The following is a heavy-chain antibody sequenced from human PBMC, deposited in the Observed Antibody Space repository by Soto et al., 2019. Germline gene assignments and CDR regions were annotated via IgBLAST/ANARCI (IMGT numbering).Heavy chain of an antibody. CDR1: GYIFTDLL. CDR2: VHPDSGGT. V-gene: IGHV1-2*02. CDR3: ARGYCSSTSCHFDY. D-gene: IGHD2-2*01. J-gene: IGHJ4*02. Sequence: AASVKVSCKTSGYIFTDLLIHWVRQSPGQGLQWVGWVHPDSGGTNVAQAFQDRVTMTADTSITTAYMDLARPRPDDTAVYYCARGYCSSTSCHFDYWGQGTLVTVSS.